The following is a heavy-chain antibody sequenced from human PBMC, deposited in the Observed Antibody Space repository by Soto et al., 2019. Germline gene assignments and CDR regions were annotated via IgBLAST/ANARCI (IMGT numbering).Heavy chain of an antibody. J-gene: IGHJ5*01. CDR3: AKDRPNCRLWGGAYCKWWGDS. CDR2: ITSSGDNT. CDR1: GFTFNIYS. V-gene: IGHV3-23*01. D-gene: IGHD2-15*01. Sequence: EVQLLDSGGGLVQPGGSLRLSCAASGFTFNIYSMSWVRQAPGRGLEWVSSITSSGDNTYYPDSVKGRFTISRDNSKNTLYQQRNTLRDEDTAVYDCAKDRPNCRLWGGAYCKWWGDSWGQGTLVTVSS.